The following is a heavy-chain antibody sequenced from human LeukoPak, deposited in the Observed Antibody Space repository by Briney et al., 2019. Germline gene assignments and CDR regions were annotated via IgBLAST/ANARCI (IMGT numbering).Heavy chain of an antibody. V-gene: IGHV3-53*01. Sequence: WGSLRLSCAASGFAVSSNYMSWVRQTPGKGLEWVSLIYSGGSTYYADSVKGRFTISRDNSKNTLYLQMNSLRAEDTAVYYCARAICSGGKCYFDYWGQGTLVTVSS. CDR3: ARAICSGGKCYFDY. J-gene: IGHJ4*02. CDR1: GFAVSSNY. D-gene: IGHD2-15*01. CDR2: IYSGGST.